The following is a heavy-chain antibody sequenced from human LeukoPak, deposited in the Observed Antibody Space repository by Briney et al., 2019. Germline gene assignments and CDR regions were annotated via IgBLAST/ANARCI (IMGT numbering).Heavy chain of an antibody. D-gene: IGHD3-22*01. Sequence: PGGSLRLSCAASGFTFDDYAMHWVRQAPGKGLEWVSGISWNSGSIGYADSVKGRFTISRDNAKNSLYLQMNSLRAEDTALYYCAKDISSSGLHFDYWGQGTLVTVSS. V-gene: IGHV3-9*01. CDR3: AKDISSSGLHFDY. CDR2: ISWNSGSI. CDR1: GFTFDDYA. J-gene: IGHJ4*02.